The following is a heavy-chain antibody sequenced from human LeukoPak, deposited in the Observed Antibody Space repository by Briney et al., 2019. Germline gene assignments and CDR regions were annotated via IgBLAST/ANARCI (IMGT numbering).Heavy chain of an antibody. Sequence: RTGGSLRLSCAASGFSFSTYSMNWVRQAPGKGLEWVSYITSSGTTMYYADSVKGRFTISRDNAKNSLYLQMNSLSDEDTAVYYCARDLAAPSPWGQGTLVTVSS. D-gene: IGHD6-13*01. CDR1: GFSFSTYS. CDR2: ITSSGTTM. V-gene: IGHV3-48*02. CDR3: ARDLAAPSP. J-gene: IGHJ5*02.